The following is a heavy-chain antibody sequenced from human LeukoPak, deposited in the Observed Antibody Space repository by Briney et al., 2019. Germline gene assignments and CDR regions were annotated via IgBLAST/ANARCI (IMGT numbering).Heavy chain of an antibody. V-gene: IGHV3-30-3*01. Sequence: PGGSLRLSCAASGFTFSSYAMHWVRQAPGKGLEWVAVISYDGSNKYYADSVKGRFTISRDNSKNTLYLQKNSLRAEDTAVYYCARVYGVAGTRGVHGAFDYWGQGTLVTVSS. CDR3: ARVYGVAGTRGVHGAFDY. D-gene: IGHD6-19*01. CDR2: ISYDGSNK. CDR1: GFTFSSYA. J-gene: IGHJ4*02.